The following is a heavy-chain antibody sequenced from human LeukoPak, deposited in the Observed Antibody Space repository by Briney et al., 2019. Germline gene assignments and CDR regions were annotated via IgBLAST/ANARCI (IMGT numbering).Heavy chain of an antibody. V-gene: IGHV1-8*03. CDR3: ARGLARTSMVTRGGVRFDY. Sequence: ASVTVSCTASGYTFTGYYMHWVRQATGQGMEWMGWMNPNSGNTGYAQKFQGRVTITRNTSIRTAYMELSRLRSEDTAVYSCARGLARTSMVTRGGVRFDYWGQGTLVTVSS. CDR1: GYTFTGYY. CDR2: MNPNSGNT. J-gene: IGHJ4*02. D-gene: IGHD5-18*01.